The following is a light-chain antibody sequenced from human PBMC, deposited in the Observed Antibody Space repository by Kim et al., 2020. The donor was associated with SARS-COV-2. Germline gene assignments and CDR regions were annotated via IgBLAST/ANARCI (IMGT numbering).Light chain of an antibody. CDR3: MQATQFPYT. CDR2: EIS. Sequence: DIAMTQTPLSSSVTLGQPASISCRSSQRLVHLDVNTYLSWLHQRPGQSPRLLIYEISNRFSGVPDRFSGSGAGTDFTLKISRVEAEDAGIYYCMQATQFPYTFGQGTKLEI. V-gene: IGKV2-24*01. CDR1: QRLVHLDVNTY. J-gene: IGKJ2*01.